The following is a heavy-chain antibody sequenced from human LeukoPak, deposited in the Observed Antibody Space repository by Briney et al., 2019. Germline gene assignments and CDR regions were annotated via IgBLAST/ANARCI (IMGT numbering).Heavy chain of an antibody. D-gene: IGHD3-9*01. CDR3: AKERVLRYFDSPDV. CDR2: ISYDGSNK. V-gene: IGHV3-30*18. CDR1: GFTFSSYG. J-gene: IGHJ6*02. Sequence: PGGSLRLSCAASGFTFSSYGMHWVRQAPGKGLEWVAVISYDGSNKYYADSVKGRFTISRDNSKNTLYLQMNSLRAEDTAVYYCAKERVLRYFDSPDVWGQGTTVTVSS.